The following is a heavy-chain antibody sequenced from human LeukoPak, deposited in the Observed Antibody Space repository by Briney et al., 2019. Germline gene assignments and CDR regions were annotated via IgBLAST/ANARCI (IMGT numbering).Heavy chain of an antibody. J-gene: IGHJ6*02. V-gene: IGHV4-34*01. CDR1: GGSFSGYY. D-gene: IGHD4-17*01. CDR2: INHSGST. Sequence: PSETLSLTCAVYGGSFSGYYWSGIRQPPGMGLEWIGEINHSGSTNYNPSLKSRVTISVDTSKNQFTLKLSSVTAADTAVYYCARMTTVTKIYYYYYGMDVWGQGTTVTVSS. CDR3: ARMTTVTKIYYYYYGMDV.